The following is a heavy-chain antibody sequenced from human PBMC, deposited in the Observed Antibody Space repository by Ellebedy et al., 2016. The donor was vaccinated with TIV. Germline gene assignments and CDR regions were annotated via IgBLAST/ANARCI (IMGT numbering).Heavy chain of an antibody. J-gene: IGHJ6*03. CDR2: TYYRSKWYN. CDR1: GDSVYSNSAA. V-gene: IGHV6-1*01. D-gene: IGHD3-10*01. CDR3: ARDRVVRGKLYYYYMDV. Sequence: SQTLSLTCAISGDSVYSNSAAWNWIRQSTSRGLEWLGRTYYRSKWYNEYAVSVRSRKTINPDTSKNQFSLQLNSVTPEDTAVYYCARDRVVRGKLYYYYMDVWGKGTTVTVSS.